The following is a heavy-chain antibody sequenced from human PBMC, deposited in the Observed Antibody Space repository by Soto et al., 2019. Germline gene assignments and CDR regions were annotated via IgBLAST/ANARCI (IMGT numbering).Heavy chain of an antibody. CDR2: ISAYNGNT. CDR3: ARGGTPIDY. Sequence: QVQLVQSGAEVKKPGASVKVSCKASGYTFTNFGISWVRQAPGQGLEWMGWISAYNGNTNYAQNFQARVTMSTHTSTSTAYMELTSVKSEDTAVNYCARGGTPIDYCGQGTLVSVSS. CDR1: GYTFTNFG. V-gene: IGHV1-18*01. D-gene: IGHD3-16*01. J-gene: IGHJ4*02.